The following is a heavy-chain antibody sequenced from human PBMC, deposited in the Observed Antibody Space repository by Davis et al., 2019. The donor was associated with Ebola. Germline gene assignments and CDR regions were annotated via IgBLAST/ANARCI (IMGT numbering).Heavy chain of an antibody. CDR3: ARESGEHTSMAKPFDY. CDR2: ISSSGSTI. Sequence: GGSLRLSCAASGFTFSDYYMSWIRQAPGKGLEWVSYISSSGSTIYYADSVKGRFTISRDNAKNSLYLQMNSLRAEDTAVYYCARESGEHTSMAKPFDYWGQGTLVTVSS. CDR1: GFTFSDYY. J-gene: IGHJ4*02. D-gene: IGHD5-18*01. V-gene: IGHV3-11*01.